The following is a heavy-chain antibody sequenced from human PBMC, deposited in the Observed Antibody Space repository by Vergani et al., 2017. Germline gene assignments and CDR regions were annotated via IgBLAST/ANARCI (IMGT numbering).Heavy chain of an antibody. CDR3: AREYSSTSGRAFDF. J-gene: IGHJ3*01. Sequence: QLVESGGGWVQPGGSLRLSCVVSGFAFSSFIMNWVRQAPGKGLEWVSFVSTGTKSQSYAESVKGRFTIARDSAKNSLYLQMDSLRAEDTAVYSCAREYSSTSGRAFDFWGQGTKVTVSS. CDR2: VSTGTKSQ. D-gene: IGHD2-2*01. CDR1: GFAFSSFI. V-gene: IGHV3-48*01.